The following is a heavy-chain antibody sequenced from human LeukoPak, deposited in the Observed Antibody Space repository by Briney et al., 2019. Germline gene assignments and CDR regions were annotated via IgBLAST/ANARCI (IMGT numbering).Heavy chain of an antibody. Sequence: GSLRLSCAASGFTFSSYAMHWVRQAPGKGLEWVAVISYDGSNKYYADSVKGRFTISRDNSKNTLYLQMNSLRAEDTAVYYCARDRSGRYYDSSGYSDYWGQGTLVTVSS. CDR3: ARDRSGRYYDSSGYSDY. CDR2: ISYDGSNK. J-gene: IGHJ4*02. D-gene: IGHD3-22*01. CDR1: GFTFSSYA. V-gene: IGHV3-30-3*01.